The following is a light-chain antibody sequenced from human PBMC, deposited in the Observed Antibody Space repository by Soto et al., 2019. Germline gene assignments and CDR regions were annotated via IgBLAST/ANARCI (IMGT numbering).Light chain of an antibody. J-gene: IGLJ1*01. V-gene: IGLV1-44*01. CDR3: ATWDDSRSSYV. CDR2: NTS. Sequence: QSVLTQPPSASGTPGQGVTISCSGVSSDIGGNAINWYQHLPGTAPKLLVYNTSQRPSGIPDRFSGSKSGASASLAISGLESEDEADYYCATWDDSRSSYVFGTGTKLTVL. CDR1: SSDIGGNA.